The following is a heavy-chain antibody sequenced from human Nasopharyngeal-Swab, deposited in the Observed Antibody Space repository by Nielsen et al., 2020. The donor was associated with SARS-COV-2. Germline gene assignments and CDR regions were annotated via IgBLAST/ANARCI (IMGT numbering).Heavy chain of an antibody. J-gene: IGHJ5*02. CDR1: GYTFTRYA. Sequence: ASVKVSCTASGYTFTRYAINWLRQAPGQGPEWMGWIATPTGHPTYAQGFTGRFVFSLDTSVATAYLHINSLKTEDTAIYYCVRDQAMARPNWFDPWGQGTLVTVSS. CDR2: IATPTGHP. V-gene: IGHV7-4-1*02. D-gene: IGHD5-18*01. CDR3: VRDQAMARPNWFDP.